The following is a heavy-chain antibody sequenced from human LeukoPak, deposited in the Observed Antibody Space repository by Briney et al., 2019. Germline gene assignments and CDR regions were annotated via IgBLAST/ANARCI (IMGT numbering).Heavy chain of an antibody. D-gene: IGHD6-13*01. CDR2: IYYSGST. Sequence: PSETLSLTCTVSGGSISSSYYYWSWIRQPPGKGLQWIGYIYYSGSTNYNPSLKSRVTISVDTSKNQFSLKLSSVTAADTAVYYCARGAVIAAADEYYYGMDVWGQGTTVTVSS. CDR3: ARGAVIAAADEYYYGMDV. V-gene: IGHV4-61*01. CDR1: GGSISSSYYY. J-gene: IGHJ6*02.